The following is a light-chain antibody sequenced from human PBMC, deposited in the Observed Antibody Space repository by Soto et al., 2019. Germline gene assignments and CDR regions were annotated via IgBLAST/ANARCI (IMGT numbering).Light chain of an antibody. CDR2: EVS. CDR3: SSYTRNSTLV. J-gene: IGLJ2*01. Sequence: QSALTQPASVSGSPGQSITISCTGTSSDVGGYNYVSWYHQHPGKAPKLMIYEVSNRPSGVSNRFSGSKSGNTASLTISGLQAEDEADYYCSSYTRNSTLVFGGGTKLTVL. V-gene: IGLV2-14*01. CDR1: SSDVGGYNY.